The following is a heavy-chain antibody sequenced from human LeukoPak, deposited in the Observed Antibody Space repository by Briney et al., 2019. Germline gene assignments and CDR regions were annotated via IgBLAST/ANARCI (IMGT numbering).Heavy chain of an antibody. V-gene: IGHV4-61*02. Sequence: SSQTLPLTCTVSGDSITRGTYYWNWIRQPAGKGLEWIGRIHTSSRVNYNPSLKSRVTISIDTSRNLVSLRLTSVTAADAAVYYCARDRGNGDYGDYFDSWGQGTLVSVSS. J-gene: IGHJ4*02. CDR1: GDSITRGTYY. CDR2: IHTSSRV. D-gene: IGHD4-17*01. CDR3: ARDRGNGDYGDYFDS.